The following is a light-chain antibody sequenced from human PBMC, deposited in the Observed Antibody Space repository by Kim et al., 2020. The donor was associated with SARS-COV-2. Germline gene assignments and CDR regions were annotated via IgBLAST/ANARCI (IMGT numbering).Light chain of an antibody. CDR2: DAS. CDR3: QQRSNWPIT. V-gene: IGKV3-11*01. Sequence: EIVLTQSPATLSLSPGERATLSCRASQSVDSYLSWYQQRPGRAPRLLIYDASNRATGIPARFSGSGSGTDFTLTISSLEPEDFAVYYCQQRSNWPITFGQGTRLEIK. CDR1: QSVDSY. J-gene: IGKJ5*01.